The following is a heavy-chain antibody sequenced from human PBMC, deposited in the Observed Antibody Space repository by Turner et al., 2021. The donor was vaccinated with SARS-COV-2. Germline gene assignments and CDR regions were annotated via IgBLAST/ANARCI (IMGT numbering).Heavy chain of an antibody. J-gene: IGHJ6*02. V-gene: IGHV4-39*01. CDR3: AIAPNYYYGMDV. Sequence: QLQLQESGPGLAKPSETLSLPCTVSGGSISSSSYYWGWIRQPPGKGLEWSGSIYYSGSTYYNPSLKSRVTISVDTSKNQFSGKLSSVTAADTAVYYCAIAPNYYYGMDVWGQGTTVTVSS. CDR2: IYYSGST. CDR1: GGSISSSSYY.